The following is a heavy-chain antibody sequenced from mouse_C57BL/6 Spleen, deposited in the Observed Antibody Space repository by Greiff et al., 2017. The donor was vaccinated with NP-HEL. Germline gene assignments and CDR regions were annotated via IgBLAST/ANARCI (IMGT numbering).Heavy chain of an antibody. Sequence: EVKLVESGGDLVKPGGSLKLSCAASGFTFSSYGMSWVRQTPDKRLEWVANISSGGSYTYYPDSVKGRFTISRDNAKNTLYLQMSSLKSEDTAMYYCARHSGTFFDYWGQGTTLTVSS. CDR3: ARHSGTFFDY. D-gene: IGHD5-1*01. V-gene: IGHV5-6*02. J-gene: IGHJ2*01. CDR1: GFTFSSYG. CDR2: ISSGGSYT.